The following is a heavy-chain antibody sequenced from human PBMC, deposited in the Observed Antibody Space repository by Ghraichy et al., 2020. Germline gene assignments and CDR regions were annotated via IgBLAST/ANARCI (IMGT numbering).Heavy chain of an antibody. V-gene: IGHV3-21*01. Sequence: GGSLRLSCAASGFTFSSYSMNWVRQAPGKGLEWVSSISISSSYIYYADSVKGRFTISRDNAKNSLYLQMNSLRAEDTAVYYCARDGELGIAAAGTEGGPDYWGQGTLVTVSS. D-gene: IGHD6-13*01. CDR1: GFTFSSYS. CDR2: ISISSSYI. J-gene: IGHJ4*02. CDR3: ARDGELGIAAAGTEGGPDY.